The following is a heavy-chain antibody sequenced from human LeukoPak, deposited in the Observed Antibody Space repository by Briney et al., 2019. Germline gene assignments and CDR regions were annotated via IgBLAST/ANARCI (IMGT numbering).Heavy chain of an antibody. Sequence: GGSLRLSCAASGFTFSSYAMSWVRQAPGKGLEWVSAISGSGASTFYADSVKGRFTISRDNSKNTLYLQMNSLRADDTAVYYCAKIYCSGGSCSDYWGQGTLVTVSS. CDR3: AKIYCSGGSCSDY. J-gene: IGHJ4*02. CDR2: ISGSGAST. CDR1: GFTFSSYA. D-gene: IGHD2-15*01. V-gene: IGHV3-23*01.